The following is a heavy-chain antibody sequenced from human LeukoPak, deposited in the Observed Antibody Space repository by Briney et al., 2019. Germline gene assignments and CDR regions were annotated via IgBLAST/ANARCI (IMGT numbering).Heavy chain of an antibody. CDR2: ISSSGSTI. D-gene: IGHD1-14*01. CDR3: ASDPIHRHYYFDY. CDR1: GFTFSDYY. V-gene: IGHV3-11*01. Sequence: GGSLRLSCAASGFTFSDYYMSWIRQAPGKGLEWVSYISSSGSTIYYADSVKGRFTISRDNAKNSLYLQMNSLRAEDTAVYYCASDPIHRHYYFDYWGQGTLVTVSS. J-gene: IGHJ4*02.